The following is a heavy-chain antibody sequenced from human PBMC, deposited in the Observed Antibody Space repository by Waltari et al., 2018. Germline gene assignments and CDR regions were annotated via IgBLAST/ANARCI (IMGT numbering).Heavy chain of an antibody. CDR3: ARAVGQQLAPDAFDV. V-gene: IGHV4-59*01. Sequence: QVQLQESGPGLVKPSETLSLTCTVSGGSISGYYWTWIRQSPGKGLEWIGYIFYRGSSNYNPSLKSRVTISVDTSKTQFSLKLSSVTAADTAVYYCARAVGQQLAPDAFDVWGQGTMVTVSS. CDR1: GGSISGYY. D-gene: IGHD6-13*01. CDR2: IFYRGSS. J-gene: IGHJ3*01.